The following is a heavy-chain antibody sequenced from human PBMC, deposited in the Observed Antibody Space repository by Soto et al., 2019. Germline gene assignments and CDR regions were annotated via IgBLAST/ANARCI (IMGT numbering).Heavy chain of an antibody. CDR2: IVVGSGNT. Sequence: SVKVSCKASGFTFTSSAVQWVRQARGQRLEWIGWIVVGSGNTNYAQKFQERVTITRDMSTSTAYMELSSLRSEDTAVYYCAAAYYYDSSGYYPSAFDIWGQGTMVTVSS. J-gene: IGHJ3*02. D-gene: IGHD3-22*01. CDR1: GFTFTSSA. V-gene: IGHV1-58*01. CDR3: AAAYYYDSSGYYPSAFDI.